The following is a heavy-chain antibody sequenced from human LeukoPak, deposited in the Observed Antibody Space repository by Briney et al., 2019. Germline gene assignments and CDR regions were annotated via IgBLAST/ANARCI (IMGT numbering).Heavy chain of an antibody. CDR3: VIDYYASSGRLDY. D-gene: IGHD3-22*01. J-gene: IGHJ4*02. CDR2: VCAQNANT. Sequence: AAVKVSSVQSGDTFTNYGLTCVRQAPRQGGEWMGWVCAQNANTTYALKLQGRDTMTTDASTSTAYMDLRTVRSDDTAVVFCVIDYYASSGRLDYWGQGTLVIVSS. V-gene: IGHV1-18*01. CDR1: GDTFTNYG.